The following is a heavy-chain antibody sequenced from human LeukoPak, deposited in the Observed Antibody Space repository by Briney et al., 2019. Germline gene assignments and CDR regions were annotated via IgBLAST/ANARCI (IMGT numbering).Heavy chain of an antibody. V-gene: IGHV4-39*01. CDR2: IYYSGST. J-gene: IGHJ4*02. D-gene: IGHD6-19*01. CDR1: DGSISSSSYY. Sequence: SETLSLTCTVSDGSISSSSYYWGWIRQPPGKGLEWIGSIYYSGSTYYNPSLKSRVTISVDTSKNQFSLKLSSVTAADTAVYYCAGQSSGWLLGLDYFDYWGQGTLVTVSS. CDR3: AGQSSGWLLGLDYFDY.